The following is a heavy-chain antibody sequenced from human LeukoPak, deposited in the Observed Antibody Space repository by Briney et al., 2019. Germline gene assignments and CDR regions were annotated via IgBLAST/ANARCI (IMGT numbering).Heavy chain of an antibody. Sequence: GGSLRLSCAAHGSHFSSNAMGSVRQAPGKGLEWVSAISGSGGSTYYADSVKGRLTISRDNSKNTLYLQMNSLRAVDTAVYYCAKHLTVSHGSRNYDYRYYDMDVWGQGTTVTVSS. V-gene: IGHV3-23*01. CDR2: ISGSGGST. D-gene: IGHD3-10*01. CDR1: GSHFSSNA. J-gene: IGHJ6*02. CDR3: AKHLTVSHGSRNYDYRYYDMDV.